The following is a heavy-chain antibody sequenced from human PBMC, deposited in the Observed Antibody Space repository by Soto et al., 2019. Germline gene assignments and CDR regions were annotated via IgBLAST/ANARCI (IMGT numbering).Heavy chain of an antibody. Sequence: EEQLLESGGGLVQPGGSLRLSCAASGFTFNNYVMSWVRQAPGKGLEWVSAISGSGSSKYYADSVRGRFTTSRDASKNTLYLQMSSLRVDDTAIYYCTKSYSSNWFKGNWFDPWGQGTLVTVSP. V-gene: IGHV3-23*01. CDR3: TKSYSSNWFKGNWFDP. J-gene: IGHJ5*02. CDR1: GFTFNNYV. D-gene: IGHD6-13*01. CDR2: ISGSGSSK.